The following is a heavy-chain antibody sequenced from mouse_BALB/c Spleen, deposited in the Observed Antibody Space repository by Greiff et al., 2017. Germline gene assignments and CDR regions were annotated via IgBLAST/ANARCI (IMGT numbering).Heavy chain of an antibody. J-gene: IGHJ3*01. CDR2: IYPGDGDT. CDR1: GYTFTSYW. CDR3: ARDWDWFAY. D-gene: IGHD4-1*01. V-gene: IGHV1-87*01. Sequence: QVQLQQSGAELARPGASVKLSCKASGYTFTSYWMQWVKQRPGQGLEWIGAIYPGDGDTRYTQKFKGKATLTADKSSSTAYMQLSSLASEDSAVYYCARDWDWFAYWGQGTLVTVSA.